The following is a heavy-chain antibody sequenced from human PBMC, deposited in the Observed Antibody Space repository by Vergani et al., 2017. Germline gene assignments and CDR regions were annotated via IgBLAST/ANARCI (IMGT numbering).Heavy chain of an antibody. D-gene: IGHD6-13*01. CDR1: GGTFSNYA. CDR2: IIPLFGTA. J-gene: IGHJ4*02. Sequence: QVQLVQSGAEVKKPGSSVKVSCKASGGTFSNYAINWVRQAPGQGLEWMGGIIPLFGTANYAQRFQGRVTITADQSTNTAYMELSGLRSEDTAVCYCARESADGQQLVRPFTYWGQGTLVTVSS. CDR3: ARESADGQQLVRPFTY. V-gene: IGHV1-69*01.